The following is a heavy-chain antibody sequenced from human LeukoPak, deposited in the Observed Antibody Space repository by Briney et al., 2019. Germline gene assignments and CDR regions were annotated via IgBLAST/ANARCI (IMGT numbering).Heavy chain of an antibody. CDR1: GFTFSSYG. D-gene: IGHD2-15*01. J-gene: IGHJ4*02. V-gene: IGHV3-33*01. CDR3: ARSRGGSRLGWGYYFDY. CDR2: IWYDGSNK. Sequence: PGRSLRLSCAASGFTFSSYGMHWVRQAPGKGLEWVAVIWYDGSNKYYADSVKGRFTISRDNSKNTLYLQMNSLRAEDTAVYYCARSRGGSRLGWGYYFDYWGQGTLVTVSS.